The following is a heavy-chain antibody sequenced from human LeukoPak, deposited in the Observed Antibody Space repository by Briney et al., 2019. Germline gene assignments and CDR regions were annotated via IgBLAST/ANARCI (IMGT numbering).Heavy chain of an antibody. Sequence: SETLSLTCAVSGYSISTDYHWGWIRQPPGKGLEWIGAMHHSGSTYYNPSLKSRVTISVDTSKNQVSLKLNSVTAADTAVYYCARDRSYYTFDYWGQGTLVIVS. CDR2: MHHSGST. D-gene: IGHD3-10*01. J-gene: IGHJ4*02. V-gene: IGHV4-38-2*02. CDR3: ARDRSYYTFDY. CDR1: GYSISTDYH.